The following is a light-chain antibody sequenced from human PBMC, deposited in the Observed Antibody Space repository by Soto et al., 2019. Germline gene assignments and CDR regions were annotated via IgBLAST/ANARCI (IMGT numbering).Light chain of an antibody. Sequence: QSALTQPASVSGSPGQSITISCTGTSSDVGSYNFVSWYQQHPGKAPKRMIYDVTKRPSWVSNRFSGSKSANTASLTISGLQAEDEADYYCCSYGGSSTLVFGGGTKLTVL. V-gene: IGLV2-23*02. CDR3: CSYGGSSTLV. J-gene: IGLJ2*01. CDR2: DVT. CDR1: SSDVGSYNF.